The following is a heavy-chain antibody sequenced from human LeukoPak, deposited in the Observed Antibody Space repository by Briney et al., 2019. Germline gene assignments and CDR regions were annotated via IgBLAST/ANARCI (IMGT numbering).Heavy chain of an antibody. CDR3: ARGVRGYSYAEDAFDI. CDR2: IYYSGNT. D-gene: IGHD5-18*01. CDR1: GGSISRHY. J-gene: IGHJ3*02. Sequence: SETLSPTCTVSGGSISRHYWSWIRQPPGKGLEWVGYIYYSGNTNYNPSLTSRVTMSVDTSKNQFSLRLSSVTAADTALYYCARGVRGYSYAEDAFDIWGQGTMVTVSS. V-gene: IGHV4-59*11.